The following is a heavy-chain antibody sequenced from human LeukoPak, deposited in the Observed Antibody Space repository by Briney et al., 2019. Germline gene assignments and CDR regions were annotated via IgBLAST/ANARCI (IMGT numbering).Heavy chain of an antibody. J-gene: IGHJ4*02. CDR3: ARGLYDYVWGSCRPYFDY. CDR2: INHSGST. D-gene: IGHD3-16*02. V-gene: IGHV4-34*01. Sequence: PSETLSLTCAVYGGSFSGYYWSWIRQPPGKGLEWIGEINHSGSTNYNPSLKSRVTISVDTSKNQFSLKLSSVTAADTAVYYCARGLYDYVWGSCRPYFDYWGQGTLVTVSS. CDR1: GGSFSGYY.